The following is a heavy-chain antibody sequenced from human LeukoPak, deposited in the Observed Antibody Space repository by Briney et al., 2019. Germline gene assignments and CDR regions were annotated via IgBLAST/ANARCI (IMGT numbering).Heavy chain of an antibody. J-gene: IGHJ4*02. CDR3: ARGAAEAGTFDS. CDR1: GFTFNYCA. Sequence: GGSLRLSCAASGFTFNYCAMHWVRQAPGKGLGWVAVISYDGTNKYYADSVKGRFTISRDNSKNTLYLQMNSLRPEDTAVYYCARGAAEAGTFDSWGQGTLVTVSS. CDR2: ISYDGTNK. D-gene: IGHD1-1*01. V-gene: IGHV3-30*04.